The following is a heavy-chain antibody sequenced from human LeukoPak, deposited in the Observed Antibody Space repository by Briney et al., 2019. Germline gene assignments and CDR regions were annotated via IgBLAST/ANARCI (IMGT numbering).Heavy chain of an antibody. CDR2: ISSSSSTV. Sequence: PGGSLRLSCAASGFTFSSYGMNWVRQAPGKGLEWISYISSSSSTVYYADSVEGRFTISRDNAKNSLFLQMNSLRDEDTAVYYCGRAFCSGGTCYRGYWGQGTLVTVSS. J-gene: IGHJ4*02. CDR3: GRAFCSGGTCYRGY. D-gene: IGHD2-15*01. V-gene: IGHV3-48*02. CDR1: GFTFSSYG.